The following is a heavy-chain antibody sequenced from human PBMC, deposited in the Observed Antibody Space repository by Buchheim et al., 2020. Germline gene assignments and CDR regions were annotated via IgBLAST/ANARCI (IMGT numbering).Heavy chain of an antibody. J-gene: IGHJ6*02. CDR3: AIVTASRRYYGMDV. V-gene: IGHV3-7*01. Sequence: EVQLVESGGGLVQPGGSLRLSCVASGFTFSSYWMSWVRQAPGKGLQWVANIKQDGSDKNYVDSVKGRFTISRDNAKKSLYVQMNSLRADDTAVYYCAIVTASRRYYGMDVWGQGTT. CDR2: IKQDGSDK. CDR1: GFTFSSYW. D-gene: IGHD2-21*01.